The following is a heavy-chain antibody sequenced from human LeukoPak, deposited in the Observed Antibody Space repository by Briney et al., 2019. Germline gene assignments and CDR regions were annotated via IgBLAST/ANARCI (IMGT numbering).Heavy chain of an antibody. V-gene: IGHV3-66*01. CDR3: AKALLAAAGLNPWDYYFDY. CDR2: IYSGGST. Sequence: GGSLRLSCAVSGFTVSSNYMSWVRQAPGKGLEWVSVIYSGGSTYYADSVKGRFIISRDNSKNTVYLQMNSLRAEDTALYYCAKALLAAAGLNPWDYYFDYWGQGTLVTVSS. CDR1: GFTVSSNY. D-gene: IGHD6-13*01. J-gene: IGHJ4*02.